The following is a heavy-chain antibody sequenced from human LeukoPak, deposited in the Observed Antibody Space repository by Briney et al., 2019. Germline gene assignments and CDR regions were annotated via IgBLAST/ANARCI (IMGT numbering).Heavy chain of an antibody. D-gene: IGHD3-16*01. CDR1: GFTFEDYG. CDR3: ARPLYTAAYDL. J-gene: IGHJ3*01. V-gene: IGHV3-7*01. Sequence: GGSLRLSCAASGFTFEDYGMSWVRQVPGKGLEWVANMKGDGSEVHYVDSVKGRFTISRDNARNSLYLQVNSLRDEDTAVYYCARPLYTAAYDLWGQGTMVTVSS. CDR2: MKGDGSEV.